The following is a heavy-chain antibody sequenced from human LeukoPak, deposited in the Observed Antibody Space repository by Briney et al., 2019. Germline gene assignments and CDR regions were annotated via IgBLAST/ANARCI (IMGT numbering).Heavy chain of an antibody. D-gene: IGHD3-22*01. CDR1: GFAFSTYW. V-gene: IGHV3-23*01. Sequence: GGSLRLSCAASGFAFSTYWMDWVRQAPGKGLEWVSVIGASGADTYYSDSVKGRFTVSRDNSQNTLFLHMSSLRAEDTAVYFCARRPRDTSGYYLGAFHDWGQGTTVTVSS. CDR2: IGASGADT. J-gene: IGHJ3*01. CDR3: ARRPRDTSGYYLGAFHD.